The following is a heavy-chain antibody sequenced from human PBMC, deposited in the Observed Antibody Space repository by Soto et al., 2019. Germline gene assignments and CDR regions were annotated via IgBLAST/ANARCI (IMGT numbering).Heavy chain of an antibody. J-gene: IGHJ4*02. CDR1: GFTFSSFE. Sequence: PGGSLRLSCVASGFTFSSFEMNWIRQAPGKGPEWIAVINPSGRTISYADSVKGRFTMSRDNTKKLLYLQMNSLRAEDSAVYYCARDEGFSIFHYWGQGALVTVSS. D-gene: IGHD3-3*01. CDR2: INPSGRTI. V-gene: IGHV3-48*03. CDR3: ARDEGFSIFHY.